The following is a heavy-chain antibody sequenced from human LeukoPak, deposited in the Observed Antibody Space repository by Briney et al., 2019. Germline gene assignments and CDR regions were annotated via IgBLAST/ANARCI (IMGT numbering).Heavy chain of an antibody. CDR1: GFTFGSHA. CDR3: ARERRSSGSPADY. V-gene: IGHV3-23*01. J-gene: IGHJ4*02. D-gene: IGHD3-22*01. CDR2: IDGDGTNT. Sequence: GGSLRLSCAASGFTFGSHAMTWVRQAPGKGLEWVSGIDGDGTNTYYADSVKGRFTISRDNAKNSLYLQMNSLRAEDTAVYYCARERRSSGSPADYWGQGTLVTVSS.